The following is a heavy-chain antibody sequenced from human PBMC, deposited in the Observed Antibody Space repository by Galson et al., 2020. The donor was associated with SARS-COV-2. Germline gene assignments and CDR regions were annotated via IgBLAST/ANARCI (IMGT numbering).Heavy chain of an antibody. J-gene: IGHJ6*03. V-gene: IGHV4-59*01. Sequence: SETLSLTCTVSGGYISSYYWSWIRQPPGKGLEWIGYIYYSGSTNYNPSLKSRVTISVDTSKNQFSLKLSSVTAADTAVYYCARVAGLAIFGVVIRDYYYMDVWGKGTTVTVSS. D-gene: IGHD3-3*01. CDR3: ARVAGLAIFGVVIRDYYYMDV. CDR2: IYYSGST. CDR1: GGYISSYY.